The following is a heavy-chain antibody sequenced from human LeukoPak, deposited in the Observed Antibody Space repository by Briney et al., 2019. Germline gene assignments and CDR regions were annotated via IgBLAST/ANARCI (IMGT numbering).Heavy chain of an antibody. D-gene: IGHD5-18*01. CDR3: ARDPRGYSYGEASYYGMDV. CDR2: IIPILGIA. CDR1: GGTFSSYA. V-gene: IGHV1-69*04. J-gene: IGHJ6*02. Sequence: SVKVSCKASGGTFSSYAISWVRQAPGQGLEWMGRIIPILGIANYAQKFQGRVTITADKSTSTAYMELSSLRSEDTTVYYCARDPRGYSYGEASYYGMDVWGQGTTVTVSS.